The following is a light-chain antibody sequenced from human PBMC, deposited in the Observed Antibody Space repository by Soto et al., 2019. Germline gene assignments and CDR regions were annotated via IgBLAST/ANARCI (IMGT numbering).Light chain of an antibody. CDR1: QSVSSN. CDR3: QQYNNWPPLT. V-gene: IGKV3D-15*01. J-gene: IGKJ3*01. CDR2: GAS. Sequence: EIVMTQSPATLSVSPGERATLSCRASQSVSSNLAWYQQKPGQAPRLLIYGASTRATGIPARFSGSGSGTEFTLTISSLQSDAFAVYYCQQYNNWPPLTFGPGTKVDIK.